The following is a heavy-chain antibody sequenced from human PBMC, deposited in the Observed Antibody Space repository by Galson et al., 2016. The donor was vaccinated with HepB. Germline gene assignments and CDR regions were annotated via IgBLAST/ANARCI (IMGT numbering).Heavy chain of an antibody. J-gene: IGHJ6*02. CDR2: ISDSSTHI. CDR3: AIDTAVYARSSGMDV. CDR1: GFTFSTYG. Sequence: SLRLSCAASGFTFSTYGMNWVRQAPGKGLEWVSYISDSSTHIYYIHSVRGRFTISRDNAKNSLYLQMNSLRDEDTAVYYCAIDTAVYARSSGMDVWGRGTTVTVSS. V-gene: IGHV3-48*02. D-gene: IGHD2-8*01.